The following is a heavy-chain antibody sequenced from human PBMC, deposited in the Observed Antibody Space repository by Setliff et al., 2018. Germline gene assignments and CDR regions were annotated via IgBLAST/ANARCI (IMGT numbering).Heavy chain of an antibody. D-gene: IGHD3-22*01. Sequence: PSETLSLTCTVSGGSFTTYYWSWIRQSPGKGLEWIGYIYYSGSTNYNPPLKSRVSISVDTSKNQFSLRLTSVTAADTAVYYCAREYYYARSRNFDYWGQGTLVTVSS. CDR2: IYYSGST. CDR1: GGSFTTYY. J-gene: IGHJ4*02. CDR3: AREYYYARSRNFDY. V-gene: IGHV4-59*01.